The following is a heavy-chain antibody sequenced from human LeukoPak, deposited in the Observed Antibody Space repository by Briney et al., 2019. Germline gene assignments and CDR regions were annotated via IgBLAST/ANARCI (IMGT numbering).Heavy chain of an antibody. Sequence: PGGSLRLSCAASGFIFSNYGMHWVRQAPGKWLEWVATISYDGSNKFYTDSVKGRFTISRDNSKNTLFLQMNSLRAEDTAVYYCAKAESYGDGFHWFDPWGQGTLVTVSS. CDR1: GFIFSNYG. V-gene: IGHV3-30*18. CDR3: AKAESYGDGFHWFDP. D-gene: IGHD4-17*01. J-gene: IGHJ5*02. CDR2: ISYDGSNK.